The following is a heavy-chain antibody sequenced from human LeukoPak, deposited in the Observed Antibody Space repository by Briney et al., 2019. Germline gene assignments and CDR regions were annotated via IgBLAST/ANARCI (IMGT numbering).Heavy chain of an antibody. Sequence: SETLSLTCTVSGGSISSYYWSWIRQPAGKGLEWIGRIYTSGSTNYNPSPKSRVTMSVDTSKNQFSLKLSSVTAADTAVYYCARAPYSSSWYYYYGMDVWGQGTTVTVSS. V-gene: IGHV4-4*07. CDR3: ARAPYSSSWYYYYGMDV. CDR1: GGSISSYY. CDR2: IYTSGST. J-gene: IGHJ6*02. D-gene: IGHD6-13*01.